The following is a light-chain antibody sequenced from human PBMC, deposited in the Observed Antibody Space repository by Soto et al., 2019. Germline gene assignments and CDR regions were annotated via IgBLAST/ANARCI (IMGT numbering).Light chain of an antibody. Sequence: NFMLTQPHSVSESPGKTVTISCTRSSGNIANNYVQWYQLRPGSAPTTVIYEHDQRPSGVPDRFSGSIDISSNSASLTISGLKTEDEADYYCQSSDSSNHGVFGGGTKLTVL. V-gene: IGLV6-57*03. CDR3: QSSDSSNHGV. CDR2: EHD. CDR1: SGNIANNY. J-gene: IGLJ3*02.